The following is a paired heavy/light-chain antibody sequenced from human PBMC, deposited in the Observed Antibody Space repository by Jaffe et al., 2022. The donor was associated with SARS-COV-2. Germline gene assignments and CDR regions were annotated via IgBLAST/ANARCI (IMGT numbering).Light chain of an antibody. CDR2: DAS. Sequence: DIQMTQSPSSLSASVGDRVTITCRASQGISNYLAWFQQKPGKAPKSLIYDASSLQSGVPSKFSGSGSGTDFTLTISSLQPEDFVTYYCQQYNSYPYTFGQGTKLEIK. J-gene: IGKJ2*01. CDR3: QQYNSYPYT. V-gene: IGKV1-16*02. CDR1: QGISNY.
Heavy chain of an antibody. CDR2: ISYDGSNK. J-gene: IGHJ4*02. CDR3: ARDRHYDILTGYYRGGLDY. V-gene: IGHV3-30*04. CDR1: GFTFSSNA. D-gene: IGHD3-9*01. Sequence: QVQLVESGGGVVQPGRSLRLSCAASGFTFSSNAMHWVRQAPGKGLEWVAVISYDGSNKYYADSVKGRFTISRDNSKNTLFLQMNSLRAEDTAVYYCARDRHYDILTGYYRGGLDYWGQGTLVTVSS.